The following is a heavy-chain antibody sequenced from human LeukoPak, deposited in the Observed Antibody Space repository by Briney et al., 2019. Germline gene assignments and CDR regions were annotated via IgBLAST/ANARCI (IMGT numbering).Heavy chain of an antibody. CDR2: MASSGRTI. CDR1: GFTLRDYS. V-gene: IGHV3-11*01. D-gene: IGHD4/OR15-4a*01. Sequence: GGSLRLSCAVSGFTLRDYSMTWIRQAPGKGLECVSYMASSGRTIYSADSVMGRFTVSRDNTKNPLYLQMTSLSAEDTAVYYCARSEYGEYDFWGQGTLVTVSS. CDR3: ARSEYGEYDF. J-gene: IGHJ4*02.